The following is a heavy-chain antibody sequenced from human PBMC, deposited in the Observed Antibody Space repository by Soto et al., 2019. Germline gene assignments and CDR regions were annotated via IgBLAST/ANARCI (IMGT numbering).Heavy chain of an antibody. D-gene: IGHD3-10*01. CDR3: TRGWFGESVDY. J-gene: IGHJ4*02. CDR1: GFSFSGYW. V-gene: IGHV3-7*01. Sequence: PGGSLRLSCAASGFSFSGYWMSWVRQAPGKGLEWVGNIKPDGSEKYYVDSVKGRFTISRDNAKDSLYLQMNSLRAEDTAVYFCTRGWFGESVDYWGQGTLVTGSS. CDR2: IKPDGSEK.